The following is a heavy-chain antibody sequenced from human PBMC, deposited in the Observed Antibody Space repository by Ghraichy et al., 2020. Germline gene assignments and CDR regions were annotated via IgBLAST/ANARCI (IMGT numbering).Heavy chain of an antibody. V-gene: IGHV3-23*01. CDR3: AKAPTYVLGVNWFDP. CDR2: ISGSGGST. Sequence: LSLTCAASGFIFSSYAMSWVRQAPGKGLEWVSSISGSGGSTYYADSVKGRFTISRDNSKNTVYLQMNSLRAEDTAVYYCAKAPTYVLGVNWFDPWGQGTLVTVSS. D-gene: IGHD3-16*01. CDR1: GFIFSSYA. J-gene: IGHJ5*02.